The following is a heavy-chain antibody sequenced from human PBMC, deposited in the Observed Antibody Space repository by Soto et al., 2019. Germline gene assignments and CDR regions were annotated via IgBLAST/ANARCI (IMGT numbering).Heavy chain of an antibody. CDR3: AKRSSSSTFDY. Sequence: LGGSLRLCCAASGFTFSSYAMSWVRQAPGKGLEWVSVISGSDDSTYYADSVKGRFTISRDNSKNTLYLQMNSLRAEDTAVYYCAKRSSSSTFDYWGQGTLVTVSS. D-gene: IGHD6-6*01. J-gene: IGHJ4*02. CDR1: GFTFSSYA. V-gene: IGHV3-23*01. CDR2: ISGSDDST.